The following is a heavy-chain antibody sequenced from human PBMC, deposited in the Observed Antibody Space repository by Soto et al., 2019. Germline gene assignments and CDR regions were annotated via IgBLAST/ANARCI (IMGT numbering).Heavy chain of an antibody. CDR1: GGSVSSGSYY. J-gene: IGHJ4*02. CDR3: ARESPDYTNRYYFDY. Sequence: QVQLQESGPGLVKPSETLSLTCTVSGGSVSSGSYYWSWIRQPPGKGLEWIGYVSYGGSTNYNPSLKSRVSIPEDTPKNQYSRKVGSLSGADTAVYYCARESPDYTNRYYFDYWGQGTLVTVSS. CDR2: VSYGGST. D-gene: IGHD4-4*01. V-gene: IGHV4-61*01.